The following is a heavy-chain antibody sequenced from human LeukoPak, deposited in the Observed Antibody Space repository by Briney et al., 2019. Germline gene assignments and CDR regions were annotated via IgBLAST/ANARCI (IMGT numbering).Heavy chain of an antibody. Sequence: EASVKVSCKASGYTFTSYGISWVRQAPGQGLEWMGWISAYNGNTNYAQKLQGRVTMTTDTSTTTAYMELRSLRSDDTAVYYCARGTHDYGDYMSFDWGQGTLVTVSS. CDR2: ISAYNGNT. V-gene: IGHV1-18*01. CDR1: GYTFTSYG. CDR3: ARGTHDYGDYMSFD. D-gene: IGHD4-17*01. J-gene: IGHJ4*02.